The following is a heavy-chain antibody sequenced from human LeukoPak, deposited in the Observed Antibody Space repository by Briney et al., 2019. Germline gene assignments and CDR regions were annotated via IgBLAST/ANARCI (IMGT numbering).Heavy chain of an antibody. CDR2: IKNDGSEK. CDR1: QFTFSSYW. V-gene: IGHV3-7*01. CDR3: ARDYPEALDI. J-gene: IGHJ3*02. Sequence: PGGSLRLSCEASQFTFSSYWMTWVPQAPGKGLEWVAHIKNDGSEKYYVDSVKGRFTISRDNAKNSLYLQMSSLRAEDTAVYYCARDYPEALDIWGQGTMVTVAS.